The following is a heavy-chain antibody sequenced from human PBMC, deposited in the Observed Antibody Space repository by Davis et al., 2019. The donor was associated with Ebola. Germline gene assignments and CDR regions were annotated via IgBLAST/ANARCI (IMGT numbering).Heavy chain of an antibody. CDR1: GFTFSSYA. CDR3: AKGRDCTNGICYSDY. CDR2: ISSNGGST. D-gene: IGHD2-8*01. J-gene: IGHJ4*02. Sequence: GESLKISCSASGFTFSSYAMHWVRQAPGKGLEYVSAISSNGGSTYYADSVKGRFTISRDNSRDTLYLQMNSLRAEDTAVYYCAKGRDCTNGICYSDYWGQGTLVTVSS. V-gene: IGHV3-64*04.